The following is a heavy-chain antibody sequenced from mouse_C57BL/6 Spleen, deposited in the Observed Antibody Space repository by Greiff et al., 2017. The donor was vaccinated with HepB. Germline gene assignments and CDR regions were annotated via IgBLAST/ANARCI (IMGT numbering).Heavy chain of an antibody. CDR3: ARRLTGTRYFDY. CDR1: GYSFTGYY. J-gene: IGHJ2*01. D-gene: IGHD4-1*01. V-gene: IGHV1-42*01. Sequence: VQLQQSGPELVKPGASVKISCKASGYSFTGYYMNWVKQSPEKSLEWIGEINPSTGGTTYNQKFKAKATLTVDKSSSTAYMQLKSLTSEDSAVYYCARRLTGTRYFDYWGQGTTLTVSS. CDR2: INPSTGGT.